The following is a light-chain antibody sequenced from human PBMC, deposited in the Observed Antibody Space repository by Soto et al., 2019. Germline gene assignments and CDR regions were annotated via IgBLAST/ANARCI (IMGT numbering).Light chain of an antibody. V-gene: IGKV3-15*01. CDR2: VAS. CDR1: QSVSSN. J-gene: IGKJ4*01. CDR3: QQYNNWPPLT. Sequence: EIVMTQSPATLSVSPGDRATLSCRASQSVSSNLAWYQQTPGQAPRLLIYVASTRATGIPARFSGSGSGTEFTLTISSLQSEDFAVYYCQQYNNWPPLTFGGGTKVEIK.